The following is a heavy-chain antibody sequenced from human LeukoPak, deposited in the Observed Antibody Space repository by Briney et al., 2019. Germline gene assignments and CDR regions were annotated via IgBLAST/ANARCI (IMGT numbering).Heavy chain of an antibody. V-gene: IGHV3-21*01. Sequence: GGSLRLSCAASGFTFSSYSMNWVRQAPGKGLEWVSSISSSSSYIYYADSVKGRFTISRDNAKNSLYLQMNSLRAEDTAVYYCARDDVDGDYLGGFDYWGQGTLVTVSS. CDR2: ISSSSSYI. CDR3: ARDDVDGDYLGGFDY. D-gene: IGHD4-17*01. J-gene: IGHJ4*02. CDR1: GFTFSSYS.